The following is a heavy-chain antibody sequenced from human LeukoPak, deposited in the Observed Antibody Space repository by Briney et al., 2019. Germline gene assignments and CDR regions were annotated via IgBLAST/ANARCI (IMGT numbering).Heavy chain of an antibody. CDR3: AKGLNGNWFDP. V-gene: IGHV3-30*18. CDR2: ISSDGSAK. J-gene: IGHJ5*02. CDR1: GFTFTTYG. Sequence: GGSLRLSCAASGFTFTTYGMHWVRQAPGKGLEWVATISSDGSAKYYADSVQGRFTISRDNSKNTLDLQMNSLRLDDTAVYYCAKGLNGNWFDPWGQGTLDIVSS.